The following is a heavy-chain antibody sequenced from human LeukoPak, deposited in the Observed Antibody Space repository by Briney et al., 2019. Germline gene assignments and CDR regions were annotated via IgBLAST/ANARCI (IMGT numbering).Heavy chain of an antibody. CDR2: ISSSSSYI. CDR3: ARDPGWEQWQNWFDP. J-gene: IGHJ5*02. V-gene: IGHV3-21*01. CDR1: GFTFSSYS. Sequence: VRSLRLSCAPSGFTFSSYSMNCVRQAPGKGLGWVSAISSSSSYIYYADSVKGRFTISRDNAKNSLYLQMNSLRAEDTAVYYCARDPGWEQWQNWFDPWGQGTLVTVAS. D-gene: IGHD6-19*01.